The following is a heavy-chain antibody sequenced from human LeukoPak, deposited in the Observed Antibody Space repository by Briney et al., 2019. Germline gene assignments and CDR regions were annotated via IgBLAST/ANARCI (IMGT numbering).Heavy chain of an antibody. D-gene: IGHD6-13*01. CDR3: AKVALYSSSWHHFDC. V-gene: IGHV3-23*01. CDR1: GFTFSSYA. CDR2: ISGSGGTT. Sequence: GGSLRLSCAASGFTFSSYAMSWVRQTPGKGLEWVSGISGSGGTTYYADSVKGRFTISRDNSKNTLFLQMNSLSTEDTAVFYCAKVALYSSSWHHFDCWGQGTLVTVSS. J-gene: IGHJ4*02.